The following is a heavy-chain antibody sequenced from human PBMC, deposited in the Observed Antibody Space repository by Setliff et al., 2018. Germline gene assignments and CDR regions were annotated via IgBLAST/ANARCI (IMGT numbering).Heavy chain of an antibody. CDR2: INPSSGGT. CDR3: ARAGGGGPSWQWLLPGEKYHGC. J-gene: IGHJ1*01. CDR1: GYTFSGFY. D-gene: IGHD5-12*01. V-gene: IGHV1-2*02. Sequence: VASVKVSCKASGYTFSGFYMHWVRPAPGQGLEWMGWINPSSGGTISAQMFHGRVTMTTDTSVSTVYMELTSLRSDDTAVYYCARAGGGGPSWQWLLPGEKYHGCWGQGTLVTVSS.